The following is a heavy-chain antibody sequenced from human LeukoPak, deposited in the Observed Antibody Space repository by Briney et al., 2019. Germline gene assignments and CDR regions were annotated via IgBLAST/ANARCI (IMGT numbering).Heavy chain of an antibody. D-gene: IGHD3-9*01. V-gene: IGHV4-34*01. CDR1: GGSFSGYY. J-gene: IGHJ6*03. CDR3: ARGPERYFDWLLDYYYYMDV. Sequence: PSETLSLTCAVYGGSFSGYYWSWMRQPPGKGLEWIGEINHSGSTNYNPSLKSRVTISVDTSKNQFSLKLSSVTAADTAVYYCARGPERYFDWLLDYYYYMDVWGKGTTVTVSS. CDR2: INHSGST.